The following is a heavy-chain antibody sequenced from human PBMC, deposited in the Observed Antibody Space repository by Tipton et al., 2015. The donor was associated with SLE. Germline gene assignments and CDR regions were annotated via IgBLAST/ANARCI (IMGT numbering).Heavy chain of an antibody. Sequence: TLSLTCSVSGDSVTRGDSYWGWIRQPPGKGLEFIGSISHFGATHYNVSLKSRVTMSVDTSKNQFSLNLSSVTTADTAVYYCARHRDYGAFDIWGQGTMVTVSS. CDR3: ARHRDYGAFDI. V-gene: IGHV4-39*01. D-gene: IGHD3-16*01. CDR1: GDSVTRGDSY. CDR2: ISHFGAT. J-gene: IGHJ3*02.